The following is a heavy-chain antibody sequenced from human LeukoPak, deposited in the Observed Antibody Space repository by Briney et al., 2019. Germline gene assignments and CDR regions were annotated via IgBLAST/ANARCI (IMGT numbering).Heavy chain of an antibody. CDR2: IKQDGNEK. Sequence: GGSLRLSCAASGFTVSSNYMTWVRQAPGKGLEWVANIKQDGNEKYYVDSVKGRFAISRDNAKSSLFLQLAGLRAEDTAVYYCARGRDSGRYFDYWGQGTLVTVSS. CDR1: GFTVSSNY. CDR3: ARGRDSGRYFDY. D-gene: IGHD1-26*01. V-gene: IGHV3-7*01. J-gene: IGHJ4*02.